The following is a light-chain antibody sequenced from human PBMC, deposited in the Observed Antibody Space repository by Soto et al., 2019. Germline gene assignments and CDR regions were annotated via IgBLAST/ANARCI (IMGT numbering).Light chain of an antibody. V-gene: IGLV2-14*01. J-gene: IGLJ1*01. CDR2: EVT. Sequence: QSVLAQPASVSGSPGQSIAISCTRSSRDVGIYNYVSWYQQHPGIVPKLIIYEVTNRPSGVSNRFSGSKSGNTASLTISGLQAEDEADYYCSSYTTSSTRVFGTGTKVTVL. CDR3: SSYTTSSTRV. CDR1: SRDVGIYNY.